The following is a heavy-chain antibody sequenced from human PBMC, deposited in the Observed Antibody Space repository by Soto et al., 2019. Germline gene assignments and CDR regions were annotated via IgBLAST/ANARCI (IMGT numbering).Heavy chain of an antibody. V-gene: IGHV3-33*01. CDR2: IWYDGSNK. J-gene: IGHJ3*02. Sequence: QVQLVESGGGVVQPGRSLRLSCAASGFTFSSYGMHWVRQAPGKGLEWVAVIWYDGSNKYYADSVKGRFTISRDNSKNTLYLQMNSLRAEDTAVYYCARDLGATGVYGAFDIWGQGTMVTVSS. D-gene: IGHD1-26*01. CDR1: GFTFSSYG. CDR3: ARDLGATGVYGAFDI.